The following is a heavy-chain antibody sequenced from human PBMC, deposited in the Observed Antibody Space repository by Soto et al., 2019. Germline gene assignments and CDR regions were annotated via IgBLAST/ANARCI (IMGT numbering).Heavy chain of an antibody. CDR2: VYSSGST. Sequence: PSATLSLTCTVSGVSIIRYYWSWSLQPPGKGLKYIGYVYSSGSTNYNPSLKSRATISVDTSKNQFSLKLSSVTAADTAVDFCVRAPTSGTFDFWSQATRVTVSS. D-gene: IGHD3-10*01. J-gene: IGHJ4*02. V-gene: IGHV4-59*08. CDR1: GVSIIRYY. CDR3: VRAPTSGTFDF.